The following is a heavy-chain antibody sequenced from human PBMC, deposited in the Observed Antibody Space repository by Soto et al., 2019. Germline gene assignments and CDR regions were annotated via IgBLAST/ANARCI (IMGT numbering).Heavy chain of an antibody. CDR3: ARDRAAAGLGYYYYGMDV. J-gene: IGHJ6*02. V-gene: IGHV1-18*01. CDR1: GYTFTSYG. D-gene: IGHD6-13*01. CDR2: ISAYNGNT. Sequence: QVQLVQSGAEVKKPGASVKVSCKASGYTFTSYGISWVRQAPGQGLEWMGWISAYNGNTNYAQKLQGRVPMTTDTSTSTAYMELRSLRSDDTAVYYCARDRAAAGLGYYYYGMDVWGQGTTVTVSS.